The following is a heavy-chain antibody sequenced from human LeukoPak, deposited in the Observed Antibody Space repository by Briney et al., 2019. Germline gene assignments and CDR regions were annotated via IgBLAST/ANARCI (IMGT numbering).Heavy chain of an antibody. D-gene: IGHD3-10*01. V-gene: IGHV1-69*13. J-gene: IGHJ6*02. CDR3: ARDRFYGTGSLPEGGGMDV. CDR1: GNSFSSDA. CDR2: IIPTFRRT. Sequence: SVKVSCKASGNSFSSDATSWVRQAPGQGLEWMGGIIPTFRRTSYSQKFQGRLTIIADESTSTAYMELSSLGAEDTAVYYCARDRFYGTGSLPEGGGMDVWGQGTTVIVSS.